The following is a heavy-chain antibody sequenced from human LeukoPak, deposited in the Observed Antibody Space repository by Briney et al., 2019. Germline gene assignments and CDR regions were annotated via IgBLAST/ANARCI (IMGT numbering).Heavy chain of an antibody. CDR1: GFTLSSFS. CDR3: AKGSGGSGSYSKYYFDY. CDR2: INYKGGTT. D-gene: IGHD3-10*01. V-gene: IGHV3-64*02. Sequence: GGSLRLSCAASGFTLSSFSMHWVRQSPGRGLEYVSAINYKGGTTYYADSVKGRFTISRDNSKNTLYLQMNSVRAEDTAVYYCAKGSGGSGSYSKYYFDYWGQGTLVTVSS. J-gene: IGHJ4*02.